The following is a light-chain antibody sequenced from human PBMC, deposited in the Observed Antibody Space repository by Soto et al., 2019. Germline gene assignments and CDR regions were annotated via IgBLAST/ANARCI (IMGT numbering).Light chain of an antibody. V-gene: IGLV6-57*01. J-gene: IGLJ3*02. CDR1: SGSVASNH. Sequence: NFMLTQPHSMSGSPGKTVTISCTRSSGSVASNHVQWYQQRPGSSPTTVLFEDNQRPSGGPDRFSGSIDTSSNSASLSVSGLKTEDEADYYCQSYDGSNWVFGGGTKLTFL. CDR2: EDN. CDR3: QSYDGSNWV.